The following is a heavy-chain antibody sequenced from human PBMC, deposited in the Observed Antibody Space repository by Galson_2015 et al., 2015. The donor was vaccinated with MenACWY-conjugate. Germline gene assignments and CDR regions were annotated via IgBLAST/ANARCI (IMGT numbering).Heavy chain of an antibody. D-gene: IGHD1-1*01. CDR1: GFTFNNYW. Sequence: SLRLSCAASGFTFNNYWMHWVRQPPGEGLEWISYIKADGSFSNYADSVKGRFTISTDNAKNMVYLQMDGLGDEDTAAYFCARDNNWSFDSWGQGTLVTVSS. CDR3: ARDNNWSFDS. CDR2: IKADGSFS. V-gene: IGHV3-74*01. J-gene: IGHJ4*02.